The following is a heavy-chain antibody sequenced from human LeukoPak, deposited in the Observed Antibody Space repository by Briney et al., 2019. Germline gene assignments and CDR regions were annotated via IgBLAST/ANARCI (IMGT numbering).Heavy chain of an antibody. J-gene: IGHJ4*02. CDR2: IKHSGST. Sequence: PSETLSLTCAVSGGSFSGYYWSWIRQPPGKGLEWIGEIKHSGSTNYNPSLKSRVTISVDTSKKQFSLKLSSVTAADTAVYYCARGRSGWPYFDYWGQGTLVTVSS. CDR3: ARGRSGWPYFDY. CDR1: GGSFSGYY. V-gene: IGHV4-34*01. D-gene: IGHD6-19*01.